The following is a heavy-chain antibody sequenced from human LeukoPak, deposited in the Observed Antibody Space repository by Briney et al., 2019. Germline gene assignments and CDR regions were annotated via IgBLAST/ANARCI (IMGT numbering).Heavy chain of an antibody. CDR3: ARDPFNTAMVTYYYMDV. J-gene: IGHJ6*03. CDR1: GFTFDDNG. CDR2: INWNGGST. Sequence: PGGSLRLSCAASGFTFDDNGMSWVRQAPGKGLEWVSGINWNGGSTGYADSVKGRFTISRDNAKNSLYLQMNSLRAEDTAVYYCARDPFNTAMVTYYYMDVWGKGTTVTVSS. D-gene: IGHD5-18*01. V-gene: IGHV3-20*04.